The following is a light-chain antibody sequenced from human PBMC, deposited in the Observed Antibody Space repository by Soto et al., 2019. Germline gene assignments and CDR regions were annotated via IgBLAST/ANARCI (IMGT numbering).Light chain of an antibody. Sequence: EIVMTQSPDTLSVPPGERATLSCRASQSVSTNLAWYQQKPGQAPRLLIYGASTRATGIPARFSGSGSGTEFTLTISSLQSEDFAVYHCQQYNNWPYTFGHGTKLEIK. CDR3: QQYNNWPYT. CDR1: QSVSTN. CDR2: GAS. V-gene: IGKV3-15*01. J-gene: IGKJ2*01.